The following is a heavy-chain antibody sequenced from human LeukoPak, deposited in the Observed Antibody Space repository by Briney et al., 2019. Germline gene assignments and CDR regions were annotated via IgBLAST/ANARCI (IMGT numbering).Heavy chain of an antibody. Sequence: PGGSLRLSCAASGFTFSSYGMHWVRQAPGKGLEWVAVISYDGSNKYYAESVKGRFTISRDNSKNTLYLQMNSLRAEDTAVYYCAKDAIFGVVLDYFDYWGQGTLVTVSS. CDR3: AKDAIFGVVLDYFDY. CDR2: ISYDGSNK. J-gene: IGHJ4*02. CDR1: GFTFSSYG. D-gene: IGHD3-3*02. V-gene: IGHV3-30*18.